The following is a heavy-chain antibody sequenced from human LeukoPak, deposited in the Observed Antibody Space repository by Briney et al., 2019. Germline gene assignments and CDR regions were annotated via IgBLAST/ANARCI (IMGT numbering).Heavy chain of an antibody. CDR2: MSPNSGDT. CDR1: GGTFSSYA. CDR3: ARGPPNWGYDY. Sequence: ASVKVSCKASGGTFSSYAISWVRQATGQRPEWMGWMSPNSGDTGYAQKFQDRVTMTRNTSISTAYMELSSPRSDDTAVYYCARGPPNWGYDYWGPGTLVTVSS. D-gene: IGHD7-27*01. V-gene: IGHV1-8*02. J-gene: IGHJ4*02.